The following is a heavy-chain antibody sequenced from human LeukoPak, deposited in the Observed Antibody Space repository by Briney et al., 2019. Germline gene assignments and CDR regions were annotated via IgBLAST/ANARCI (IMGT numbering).Heavy chain of an antibody. J-gene: IGHJ6*03. D-gene: IGHD2-2*01. Sequence: SETLSLTCTVSGGSISSYYWSWIRQPAGKGLEWIGRIYTSGSTNYSPSLKSRVTMSLDTSKNQFSLKLTSMTAADTAVYYCARGIYCSGNNCYYYYYYMDVWGKGTTVTVSS. CDR3: ARGIYCSGNNCYYYYYYMDV. V-gene: IGHV4-4*07. CDR2: IYTSGST. CDR1: GGSISSYY.